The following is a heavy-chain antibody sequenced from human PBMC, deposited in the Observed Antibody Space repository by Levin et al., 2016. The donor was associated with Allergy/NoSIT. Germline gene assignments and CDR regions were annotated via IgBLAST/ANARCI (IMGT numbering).Heavy chain of an antibody. CDR1: GFTFSSYA. V-gene: IGHV3-23*01. Sequence: GGSLRLSCAASGFTFSSYAMSWVRQAPGKGLEWVSAISGSGGSTYYADSVKGRFTISRDNSKNTLYLQMNSLRAEDTAVYYCARDDNYYDSSGYYFPRGRAFDIWGQGTMVTVSS. J-gene: IGHJ3*02. CDR2: ISGSGGST. CDR3: ARDDNYYDSSGYYFPRGRAFDI. D-gene: IGHD3-22*01.